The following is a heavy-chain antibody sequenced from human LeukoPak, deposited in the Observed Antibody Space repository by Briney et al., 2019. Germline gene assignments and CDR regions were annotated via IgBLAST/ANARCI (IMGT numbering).Heavy chain of an antibody. J-gene: IGHJ4*02. CDR1: GFTVSSKY. D-gene: IGHD4-17*01. CDR2: IYGSTSA. CDR3: ARLNFGDDY. V-gene: IGHV3-66*01. Sequence: GGSLRLSCAASGFTVSSKYINWVRQAPGKGLEWVSPIYGSTSADYADSVKGRFTISRDNSMNTVYLQMNSLRAEDTAIYYCARLNFGDDYWGQGTLVAVSS.